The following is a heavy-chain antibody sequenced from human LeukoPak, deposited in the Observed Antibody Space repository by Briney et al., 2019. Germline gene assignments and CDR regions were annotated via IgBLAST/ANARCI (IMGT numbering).Heavy chain of an antibody. CDR2: IYSGGST. J-gene: IGHJ4*02. Sequence: GGSLRLSCAASGFTVSSNYMSWVRQAPGKGLEWVSVIYSGGSTYYADSVKGRFTISRDNSKNTLYLQMNSLRAEDTAVYYCARDVSGYGRGYWGQGTLVTVSS. V-gene: IGHV3-66*01. D-gene: IGHD5-12*01. CDR3: ARDVSGYGRGY. CDR1: GFTVSSNY.